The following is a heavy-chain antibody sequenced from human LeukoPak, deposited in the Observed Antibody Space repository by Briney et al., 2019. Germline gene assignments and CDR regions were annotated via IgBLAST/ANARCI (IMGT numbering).Heavy chain of an antibody. CDR2: ISSGSGTI. J-gene: IGHJ3*02. Sequence: GGSLRLSCVASGFTFSDYYMSWIRQAPGKGLEWVSYISSGSGTICYADSVKGRFTISRDNAKNSLYLQMNSLRAEDTAAYYCARTRYPNTFDIWGQGTMVTVSS. CDR3: ARTRYPNTFDI. V-gene: IGHV3-11*01. D-gene: IGHD1-26*01. CDR1: GFTFSDYY.